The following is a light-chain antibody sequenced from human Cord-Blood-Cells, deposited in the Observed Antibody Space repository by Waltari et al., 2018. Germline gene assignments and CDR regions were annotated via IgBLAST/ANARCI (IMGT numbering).Light chain of an antibody. Sequence: QSALTQPPSASGSPGPSVTLSCTGTSSDVGGFNYVSWYQQHPGKAPKLMIYEVSKRPSGVPDRFSGSKSGNTASLTVSGLQAEDEADYYCSSYAGSNTYVFGTGTKVTVL. V-gene: IGLV2-8*01. J-gene: IGLJ1*01. CDR3: SSYAGSNTYV. CDR1: SSDVGGFNY. CDR2: EVS.